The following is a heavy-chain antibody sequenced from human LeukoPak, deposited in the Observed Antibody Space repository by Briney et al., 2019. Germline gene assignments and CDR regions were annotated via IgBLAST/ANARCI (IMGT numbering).Heavy chain of an antibody. V-gene: IGHV1-8*03. CDR2: MNPNSGNT. D-gene: IGHD3-3*01. CDR3: ARASEDYDFWSDLRYYYYYMDV. J-gene: IGHJ6*03. Sequence: ASVKVSCKASGYTFTSYDINWVRQATGQGLEWMGWMNPNSGNTGYAQKFQGRVTITRNTSISTAYMELSSLRSEDTAVYYCARASEDYDFWSDLRYYYYYMDVWGKGTTVTVSS. CDR1: GYTFTSYD.